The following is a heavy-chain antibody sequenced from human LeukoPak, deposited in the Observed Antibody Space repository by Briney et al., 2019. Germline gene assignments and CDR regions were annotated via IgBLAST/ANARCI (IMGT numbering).Heavy chain of an antibody. V-gene: IGHV1-18*01. D-gene: IGHD3-10*01. CDR1: GYKFTSCG. CDR3: ARVPLPHGSGRPSCDF. CDR2: ISVDNGNT. Sequence: ASVKVSCKASGYKFTSCGISWVRQAPGQGLEWMGWISVDNGNTNYAQKLLGRVTMTTDTSTSTANMELSSLRSDDTAVYFCARVPLPHGSGRPSCDFWGQGTLVTVSS. J-gene: IGHJ4*02.